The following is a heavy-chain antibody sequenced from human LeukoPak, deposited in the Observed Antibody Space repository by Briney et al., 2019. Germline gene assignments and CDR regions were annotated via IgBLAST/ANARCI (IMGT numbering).Heavy chain of an antibody. V-gene: IGHV3-49*04. Sequence: GGSLRLSCTASGFTFGDYAMSWVRQAPGKGLEWVGFIRSKAYGGTTEYAASVKGRFTISRDDSKSIAYLQMNSLKTEDTAVYYCTRAQGDWFDPWGQGTLVTVSS. J-gene: IGHJ5*02. CDR3: TRAQGDWFDP. CDR2: IRSKAYGGTT. CDR1: GFTFGDYA.